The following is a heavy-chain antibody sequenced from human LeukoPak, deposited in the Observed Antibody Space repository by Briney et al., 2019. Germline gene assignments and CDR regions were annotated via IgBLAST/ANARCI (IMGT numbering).Heavy chain of an antibody. D-gene: IGHD2/OR15-2a*01. Sequence: ASVKVSCKASGYTFTSYAMHWVRQAPGQRLEWMGWINAGNGNTKYSQKLQGRVTITRDTSASTAYMELSSLRSEDTAVYYCARAQYGQYGMDVWGQGTTVTVSS. CDR1: GYTFTSYA. CDR3: ARAQYGQYGMDV. J-gene: IGHJ6*02. V-gene: IGHV1-3*01. CDR2: INAGNGNT.